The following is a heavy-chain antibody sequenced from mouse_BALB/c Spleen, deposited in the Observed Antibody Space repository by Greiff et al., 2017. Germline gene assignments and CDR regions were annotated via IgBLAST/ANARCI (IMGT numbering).Heavy chain of an antibody. D-gene: IGHD1-1*01. CDR3: ALHYYGSSYYAMDY. CDR2: IDPANGNT. CDR1: GFNIKDTY. V-gene: IGHV14-3*02. J-gene: IGHJ4*01. Sequence: VQLQQSGAELVKPGASVTLSCTASGFNIKDTYMHWVKQRPEQGLEWIGRIDPANGNTKYDPKFQGKATITADTSSNTAYLQLSSLTSEDTAVYYCALHYYGSSYYAMDYWGQGTSVTVSS.